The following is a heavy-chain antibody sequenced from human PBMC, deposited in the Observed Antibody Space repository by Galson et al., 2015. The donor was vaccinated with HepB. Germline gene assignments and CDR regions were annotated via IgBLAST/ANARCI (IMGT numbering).Heavy chain of an antibody. J-gene: IGHJ4*02. CDR2: ISAAGGGT. Sequence: SLRLSCAASAFSFDNFAMNWVRQAPGKGLEWVSSISAAGGGTYYADSVKSRFSIPRDNSKNALYLQMNSLRAEDTAMYFCAREDRYTYIVSFDYWGQGARVTVSS. D-gene: IGHD5-18*01. V-gene: IGHV3-23*01. CDR1: AFSFDNFA. CDR3: AREDRYTYIVSFDY.